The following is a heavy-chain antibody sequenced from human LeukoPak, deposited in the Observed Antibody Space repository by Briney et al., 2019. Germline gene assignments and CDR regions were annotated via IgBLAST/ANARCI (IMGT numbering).Heavy chain of an antibody. CDR3: ARDWALWLGDREDG. Sequence: HPGGSLRLSCAASGFTFSSYWMRWVRQAPGKGLEWVANIKGDGSEKYYVDSVKGRFTISRDNAKNSLYLQMNSLRGEDTAVYYCARDWALWLGDREDGRGEGTLVTVSS. V-gene: IGHV3-7*04. J-gene: IGHJ4*02. CDR1: GFTFSSYW. D-gene: IGHD3-10*01. CDR2: IKGDGSEK.